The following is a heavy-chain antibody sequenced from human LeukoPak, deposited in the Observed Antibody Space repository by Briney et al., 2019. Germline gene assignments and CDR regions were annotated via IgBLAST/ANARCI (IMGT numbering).Heavy chain of an antibody. CDR3: ARQIRTTVTTWGYYYYGMDV. D-gene: IGHD4-17*01. V-gene: IGHV1-8*01. J-gene: IGHJ6*02. CDR1: GYTFASYD. Sequence: GASVKVSCKASGYTFASYDINWVRQATGQGLEWMGWMNPNSGNTGYAQKFQGRVTMTRNTSISTAYMELSSLGPEDTAVYYCARQIRTTVTTWGYYYYGMDVWGQGTTVTVSS. CDR2: MNPNSGNT.